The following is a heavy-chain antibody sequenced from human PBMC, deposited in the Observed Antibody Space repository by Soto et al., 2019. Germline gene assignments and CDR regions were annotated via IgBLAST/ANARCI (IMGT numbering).Heavy chain of an antibody. D-gene: IGHD6-19*01. CDR2: IYYSGST. CDR3: ARSEELEAGVPIDY. V-gene: IGHV4-61*01. CDR1: GGSVSSGSYY. J-gene: IGHJ4*02. Sequence: SETLSLTCTVSGGSVSSGSYYWSWIRQPPGKGLEWIGYIYYSGSTNYNPSLRSRVTISVDTSKNQFSLKLSSVTAADTAVYYCARSEELEAGVPIDYWGQGTLVTVSS.